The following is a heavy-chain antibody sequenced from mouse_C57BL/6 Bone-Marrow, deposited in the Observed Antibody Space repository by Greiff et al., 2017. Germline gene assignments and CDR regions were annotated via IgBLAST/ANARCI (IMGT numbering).Heavy chain of an antibody. J-gene: IGHJ4*01. Sequence: EVKLQESGGDLVKPGGSLKLSCAASGFTFSSYGMSWVRQTPDKRLEWVATISSGGSYTYYPDSVKGRFTISRDNAKNTLYLQMSSLKSEDTAMYYCARGASSGYPFYAMDYWGQGTSVTVSS. D-gene: IGHD3-2*02. V-gene: IGHV5-6*01. CDR3: ARGASSGYPFYAMDY. CDR1: GFTFSSYG. CDR2: ISSGGSYT.